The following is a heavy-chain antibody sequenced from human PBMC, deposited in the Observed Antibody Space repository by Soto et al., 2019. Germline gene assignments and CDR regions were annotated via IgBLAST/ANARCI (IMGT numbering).Heavy chain of an antibody. CDR3: ITDGPDGRAY. J-gene: IGHJ4*02. V-gene: IGHV3-11*03. CDR2: ITPTSRAI. D-gene: IGHD2-8*01. Sequence: LSLTCAVSGGSIRSSDYYWTWIRQPPGKGLEWIAYITPTSRAINYADSVRGRFTISRDGARVFLQMNSLKIEDTAVYYCITDGPDGRAYWGQGTQVTVSS. CDR1: GGSIRSSDYY.